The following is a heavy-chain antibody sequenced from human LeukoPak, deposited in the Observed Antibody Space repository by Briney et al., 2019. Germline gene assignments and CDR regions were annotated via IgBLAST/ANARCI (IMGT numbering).Heavy chain of an antibody. D-gene: IGHD3-10*01. J-gene: IGHJ4*02. V-gene: IGHV3-30*18. CDR1: GFTISNYG. CDR3: AKEPYGSGSYYFDY. CDR2: ISYDGSNK. Sequence: GGSLRLSCAASGFTISNYGMHWVRQAPGKGLEWVAVISYDGSNKYYADSVKGRFTISRDNSKNTLYLQMNSLRAEDTAVYYCAKEPYGSGSYYFDYWGRGTLVTVSS.